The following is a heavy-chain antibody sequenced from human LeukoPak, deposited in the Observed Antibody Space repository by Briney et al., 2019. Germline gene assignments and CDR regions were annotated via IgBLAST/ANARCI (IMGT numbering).Heavy chain of an antibody. CDR2: ISYDGSNK. V-gene: IGHV3-30-3*01. J-gene: IGHJ4*02. Sequence: GRSLRLSCAASGFTFSSYAMHWVRQAPGKGLEWVAVISYDGSNKYYADSVKGRFTISRDNSKNTLYLQMNSLRAEDTAVYYCAKETGFVVVPAALGYWGQGTLVTVSS. CDR1: GFTFSSYA. D-gene: IGHD2-2*01. CDR3: AKETGFVVVPAALGY.